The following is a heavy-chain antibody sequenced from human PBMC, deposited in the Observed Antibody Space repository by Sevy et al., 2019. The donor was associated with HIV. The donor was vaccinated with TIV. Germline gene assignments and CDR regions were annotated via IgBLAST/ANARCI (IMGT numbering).Heavy chain of an antibody. CDR3: ARADWGGDCYLVFDY. Sequence: GGSLRLSCADSGFTFSTYSMNWVRQAPGKGLEWVAFIRFDGNSKYYADSVKGRFTISRDNSKNTLDLQLNSLTAEDTAVYYCARADWGGDCYLVFDYRGQGTLVTVSS. D-gene: IGHD2-21*01. J-gene: IGHJ4*02. CDR2: IRFDGNSK. CDR1: GFTFSTYS. V-gene: IGHV3-30*02.